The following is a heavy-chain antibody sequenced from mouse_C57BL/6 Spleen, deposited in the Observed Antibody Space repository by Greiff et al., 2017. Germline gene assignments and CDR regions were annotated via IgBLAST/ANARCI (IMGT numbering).Heavy chain of an antibody. CDR2: INPNNGGT. V-gene: IGHV1-18*01. CDR1: GYTFTDYN. CDR3: ARRGPIYYGNYDAMDY. J-gene: IGHJ4*01. D-gene: IGHD2-1*01. Sequence: VQLQQSGPELVKPGASVKIPCKASGYTFTDYNMDWVKQSHGKSLEWIGDINPNNGGTIYNQKFKGKATLTVDKSSSTAYMELRSLTSEDTAVYYCARRGPIYYGNYDAMDYWGQGTSVTVSS.